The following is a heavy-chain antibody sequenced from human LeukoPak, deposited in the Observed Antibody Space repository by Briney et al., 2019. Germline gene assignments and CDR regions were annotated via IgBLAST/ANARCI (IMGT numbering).Heavy chain of an antibody. V-gene: IGHV3-23*01. CDR3: ARSSTPNPTALL. CDR2: ISGSGSGGST. Sequence: GGSLRLSCAASGFTFSNYAMSWVRQAPGKGLEWVSTISGSGSGGSTYYAASVKGRFTISRDNSKNTLYLQMNSLRAEDTAVYYCARSSTPNPTALLWGQGTLVTVSS. D-gene: IGHD2-15*01. J-gene: IGHJ4*02. CDR1: GFTFSNYA.